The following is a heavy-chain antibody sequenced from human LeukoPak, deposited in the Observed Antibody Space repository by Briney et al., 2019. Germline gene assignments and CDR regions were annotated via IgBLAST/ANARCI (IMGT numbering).Heavy chain of an antibody. V-gene: IGHV1-2*02. Sequence: ASVKVSCKASGYTFTGYCMHWVRQAPGQGLEWMGWINPNSGGTNYAQKFQGRVTMTRDTSISTAYMELSRLRSDDTAVYYCARVRQQRANWFDPWGQGTLVTVSS. D-gene: IGHD6-13*01. CDR2: INPNSGGT. J-gene: IGHJ5*02. CDR3: ARVRQQRANWFDP. CDR1: GYTFTGYC.